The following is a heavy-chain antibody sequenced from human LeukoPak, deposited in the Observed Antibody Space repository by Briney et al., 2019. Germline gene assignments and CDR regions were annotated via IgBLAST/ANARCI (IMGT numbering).Heavy chain of an antibody. Sequence: SETLSLTCAVYGGSFSGYYWSWIRQPPGKGLEWIGEINHSGSTNYNPSLKSRVTISVDTSKNQFSLKLSSVTAADTAVYYCARHGAGGMDVWGKGTTVTVSS. V-gene: IGHV4-34*01. J-gene: IGHJ6*03. D-gene: IGHD3-10*01. CDR1: GGSFSGYY. CDR3: ARHGAGGMDV. CDR2: INHSGST.